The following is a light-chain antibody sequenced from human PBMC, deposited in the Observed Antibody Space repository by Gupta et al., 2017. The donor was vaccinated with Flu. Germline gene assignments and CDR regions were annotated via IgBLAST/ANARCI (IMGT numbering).Light chain of an antibody. CDR2: DDI. Sequence: GTAPKLLLYDDINRHSGVPERFSGSRSGATVSLAITGLQAEDEGVYYCQSYESSTNEACFGGGTKVTVL. V-gene: IGLV1-40*03. J-gene: IGLJ2*01. CDR3: QSYESSTNEAC.